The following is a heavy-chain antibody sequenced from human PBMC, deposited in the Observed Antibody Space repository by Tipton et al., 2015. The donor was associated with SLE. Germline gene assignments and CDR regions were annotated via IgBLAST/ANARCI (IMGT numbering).Heavy chain of an antibody. D-gene: IGHD6-19*01. V-gene: IGHV3-23*04. CDR3: ANVDISGWYYFDY. Sequence: QLVQSGGDLVQPGGSLRLSCAASGFTFNSYAMSWVRQAPGKGLEWVSGISGSGGSTYYADSVKGRFTISRDNSKNTLFLQMDSLRAEDTAVYYCANVDISGWYYFDYWGQGTLVTVSS. J-gene: IGHJ4*02. CDR1: GFTFNSYA. CDR2: ISGSGGST.